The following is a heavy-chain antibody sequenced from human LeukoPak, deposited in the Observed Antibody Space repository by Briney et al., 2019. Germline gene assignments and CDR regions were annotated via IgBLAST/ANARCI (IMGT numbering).Heavy chain of an antibody. Sequence: GGSLRLSCAASGFNFGSYWMSWVRQAPGKGLEVVAYIQQNGGGRHYVDSVKGRFTISRDNAKNSLYLQMNSLRDEDTAVYYCAREEYSSGWYGENNWFDPWGQGTLVTVSS. CDR1: GFNFGSYW. CDR2: IQQNGGGR. D-gene: IGHD6-19*01. CDR3: AREEYSSGWYGENNWFDP. V-gene: IGHV3-7*01. J-gene: IGHJ5*02.